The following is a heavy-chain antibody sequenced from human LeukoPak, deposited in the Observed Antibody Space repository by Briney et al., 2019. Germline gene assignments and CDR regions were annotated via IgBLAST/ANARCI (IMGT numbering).Heavy chain of an antibody. V-gene: IGHV3-21*01. CDR1: GFTFNNYP. Sequence: PGGSLRLSCAVSGFTFNNYPMSWVRQAPGKGLEWVSSISSSSSYIYYADSVKGRFTISRDNAKNSLYLQMNSLRAGDTAVYYCARSRYRSTTVTTDRTYYFDYWGQGTLVTVSS. CDR2: ISSSSSYI. CDR3: ARSRYRSTTVTTDRTYYFDY. D-gene: IGHD4-17*01. J-gene: IGHJ4*02.